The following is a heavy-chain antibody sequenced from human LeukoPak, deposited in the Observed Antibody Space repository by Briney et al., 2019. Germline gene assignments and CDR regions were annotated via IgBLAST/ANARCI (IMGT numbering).Heavy chain of an antibody. CDR1: GFTFSNYA. CDR3: GKTAEWQLTYYFDY. D-gene: IGHD1-26*01. Sequence: GGSLRLSCAVSGFTFSNYAMSGVRQAPGKGLECVSAITCSGEGTFYRDSVKGGFTISRHIYKNALYLQMNSLRGEDTAVYYCGKTAEWQLTYYFDYWGQGTLVT. V-gene: IGHV3-23*01. J-gene: IGHJ4*02. CDR2: ITCSGEGT.